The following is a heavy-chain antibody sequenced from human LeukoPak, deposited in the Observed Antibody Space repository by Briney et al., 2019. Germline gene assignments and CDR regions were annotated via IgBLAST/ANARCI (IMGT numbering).Heavy chain of an antibody. J-gene: IGHJ6*03. CDR2: IFPSGGEI. Sequence: GGSLRLSCAASGFTFSTFAMIWVRQPPGKGLEWVSSIFPSGGEIHYADSVRGRFTISRDNSKSTLSLQMNSLRAEDTALYYCAKTHRSGLLGYMDVWGKGTTVTISS. CDR1: GFTFSTFA. CDR3: AKTHRSGLLGYMDV. D-gene: IGHD3-22*01. V-gene: IGHV3-23*01.